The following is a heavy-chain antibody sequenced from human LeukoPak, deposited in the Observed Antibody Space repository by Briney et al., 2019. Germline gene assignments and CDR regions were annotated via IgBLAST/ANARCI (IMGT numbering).Heavy chain of an antibody. J-gene: IGHJ4*02. D-gene: IGHD6-13*01. CDR3: ARIGYSSSSFDY. V-gene: IGHV3-7*01. CDR2: RKQSGSEK. Sequence: GGSLRLSCAASGFPFTSYWMGGGRQAPGEGVGWGGNRKQSGSEKDSVEFLGGGFTISRDNAKNSVNLQMNSLRVEDTAVYYCARIGYSSSSFDYWGQGTLVTVPS. CDR1: GFPFTSYW.